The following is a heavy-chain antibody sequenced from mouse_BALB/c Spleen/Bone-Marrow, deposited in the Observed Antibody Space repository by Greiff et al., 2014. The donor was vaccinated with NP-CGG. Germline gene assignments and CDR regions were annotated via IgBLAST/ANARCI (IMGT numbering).Heavy chain of an antibody. CDR1: GFNIKATY. D-gene: IGHD4-1*01. V-gene: IGHV14-3*02. J-gene: IGHJ4*01. CDR2: IDPANGNT. Sequence: VQLQQSGAELVKPGASVTLSCTASGFNIKATYMHWVKQRPEQGLEWIGRIDPANGNTKYDPKFQGKATITADTSSNTAYLQLSSLTSEDTAVYYCARWEYYAMDYWGQGTSVTASS. CDR3: ARWEYYAMDY.